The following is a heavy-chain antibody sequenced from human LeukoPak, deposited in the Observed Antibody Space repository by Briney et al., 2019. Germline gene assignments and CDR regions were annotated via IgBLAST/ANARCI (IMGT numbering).Heavy chain of an antibody. CDR1: GGSISSYY. CDR3: ARDVRSGMDV. V-gene: IGHV4-59*01. CDR2: ISYSGST. J-gene: IGHJ6*02. Sequence: PSETLSLTCTVSGGSISSYYWSWIRQPPGKGLEWIGYISYSGSTNYNPSLRSRVTISVATSKNHFSLQLSFATAADTAVYYCARDVRSGMDVWGQGTTVIVSS. D-gene: IGHD6-6*01.